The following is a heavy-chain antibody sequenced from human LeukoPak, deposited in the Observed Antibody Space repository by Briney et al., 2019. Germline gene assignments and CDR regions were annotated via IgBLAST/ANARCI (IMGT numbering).Heavy chain of an antibody. CDR3: ARDPRWLTPDCTSTSCYENYFDP. CDR2: IYHTGSA. V-gene: IGHV4-38-2*02. J-gene: IGHJ5*02. Sequence: SETLSLTCAVSGYSISSGYQWAWIRQSPGKGLEWIGSIYHTGSAHYNPSLKSRVTISVETSKNQFSLKMYSVTAADTAVYYCARDPRWLTPDCTSTSCYENYFDPWGQGTLVTVSS. CDR1: GYSISSGYQ. D-gene: IGHD2-2*01.